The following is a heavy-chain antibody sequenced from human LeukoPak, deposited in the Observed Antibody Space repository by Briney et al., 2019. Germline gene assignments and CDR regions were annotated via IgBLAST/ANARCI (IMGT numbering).Heavy chain of an antibody. D-gene: IGHD6-13*01. CDR3: ARSIAAAGIPWYMDV. CDR2: IWYDGSNK. CDR1: GFTFSSYD. J-gene: IGHJ6*03. Sequence: GGSLRLSCAASGFTFSSYDMHWVRQAPGKGLEWVAFIWYDGSNKYYADSVKGRFTISRDTSKNTLFLQMNSLRAEDTAVYYCARSIAAAGIPWYMDVWGKGTTVTVSS. V-gene: IGHV3-30*02.